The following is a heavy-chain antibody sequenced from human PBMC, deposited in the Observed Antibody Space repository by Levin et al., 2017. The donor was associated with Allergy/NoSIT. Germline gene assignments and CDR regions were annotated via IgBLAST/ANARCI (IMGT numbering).Heavy chain of an antibody. J-gene: IGHJ6*02. CDR1: GFTFSSYN. CDR3: SREWATDSYYYYAMDV. Sequence: PGGSLRLSCAASGFTFSSYNMNWVRQAPGKGLEWVSSISSSSSYIYYAESLKGRFTISRDNAKNSVYLQMNSLRAEDTAVYYCSREWATDSYYYYAMDVWGQGTTVTVSS. CDR2: ISSSSSYI. D-gene: IGHD1-26*01. V-gene: IGHV3-21*01.